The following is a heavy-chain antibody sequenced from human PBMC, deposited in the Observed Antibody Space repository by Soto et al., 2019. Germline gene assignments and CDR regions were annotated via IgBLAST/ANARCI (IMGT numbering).Heavy chain of an antibody. Sequence: AASVKVSCKASGGTFSSYAISWVRQAPGQGLEWMGGIIPIFGTANYAQKFQGRVTITADKSTSTAYMELSSLRSEDTAVYYCAREAQQLVHKNDSYNWFDPWGQGTLVTVSS. CDR2: IIPIFGTA. J-gene: IGHJ5*02. CDR3: AREAQQLVHKNDSYNWFDP. CDR1: GGTFSSYA. V-gene: IGHV1-69*06. D-gene: IGHD6-13*01.